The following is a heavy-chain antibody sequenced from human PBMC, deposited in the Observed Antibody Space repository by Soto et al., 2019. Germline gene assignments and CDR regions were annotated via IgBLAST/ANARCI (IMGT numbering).Heavy chain of an antibody. V-gene: IGHV4-31*03. D-gene: IGHD3-10*01. CDR1: SATISSGGCY. CDR3: ARAAPYGSGIQRIDY. J-gene: IGHJ4*02. Sequence: QVQLQESGPGLVKPSQTLSLTCTVSSATISSGGCYWKWIRQHPGKGLEWIGYLYYSGSSYYNPSLKSRVTISVDTSRNQFSLKLSSVTAADTAVYYCARAAPYGSGIQRIDYWGQGTLVTVSS. CDR2: LYYSGSS.